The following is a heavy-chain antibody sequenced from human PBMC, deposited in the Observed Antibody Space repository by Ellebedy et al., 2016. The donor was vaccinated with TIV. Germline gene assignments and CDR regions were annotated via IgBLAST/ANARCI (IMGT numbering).Heavy chain of an antibody. CDR2: IYYSGST. CDR1: GGSISSSSYY. CDR3: AKITMVRGVIGGWFDP. J-gene: IGHJ5*02. V-gene: IGHV4-39*01. Sequence: SETLSLTXTVSGGSISSSSYYWGWIRQPPGKGLEWIGSIYYSGSTYYNPSLKSRVTISVDTSKNQFSLKLSSVTAADTAVYYCAKITMVRGVIGGWFDPWGQGTLVTVSS. D-gene: IGHD3-10*01.